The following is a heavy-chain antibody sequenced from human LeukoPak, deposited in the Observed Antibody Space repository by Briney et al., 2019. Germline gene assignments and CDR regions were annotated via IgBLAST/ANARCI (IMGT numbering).Heavy chain of an antibody. V-gene: IGHV3-21*01. CDR3: AKDGGHQLLIGNWFDP. J-gene: IGHJ5*02. D-gene: IGHD2-2*01. CDR2: ITSSSSYT. Sequence: GGSLRLSCAAPGITFSNYNMNWVRQAPGKGLEWISSITSSSSYTFYADSVKGRFTISRDNAKNSLYLEMNSLRAEDTAVYYCAKDGGHQLLIGNWFDPWGQGTLVTVSS. CDR1: GITFSNYN.